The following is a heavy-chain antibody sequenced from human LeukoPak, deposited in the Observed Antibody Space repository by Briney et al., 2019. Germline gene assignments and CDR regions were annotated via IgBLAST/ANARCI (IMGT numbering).Heavy chain of an antibody. CDR3: ARDLRGGSFWLEP. CDR1: GYIFINYG. CDR2: ISAYSGNT. J-gene: IGHJ5*02. D-gene: IGHD4-23*01. Sequence: GASVNVSCKASGYIFINYGISWVRPAPGQGLEWMGLISAYSGNTNYAQKLQGGVIITTDTYTSTAYMELRRLRYDDTAVYYCARDLRGGSFWLEPWGQGTLVTVSS. V-gene: IGHV1-18*01.